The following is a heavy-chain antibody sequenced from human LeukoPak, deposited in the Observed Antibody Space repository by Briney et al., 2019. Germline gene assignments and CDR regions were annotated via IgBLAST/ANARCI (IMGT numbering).Heavy chain of an antibody. CDR1: GFTFIIYS. J-gene: IGHJ4*02. Sequence: GGSLRLSCAASGFTFIIYSMNWVRQAPGKGLEWVSYISSSSSTIYYADSVKGRFTISRDNAKNSLYLQMNSLRAEDTAVYYCAREIAAVGTGFDYWGQGTLVTVSS. D-gene: IGHD6-13*01. V-gene: IGHV3-48*01. CDR2: ISSSSSTI. CDR3: AREIAAVGTGFDY.